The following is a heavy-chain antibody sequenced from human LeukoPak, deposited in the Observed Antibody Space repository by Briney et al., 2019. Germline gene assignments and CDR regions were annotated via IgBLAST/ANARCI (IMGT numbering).Heavy chain of an antibody. CDR2: INHSGST. D-gene: IGHD3-10*01. V-gene: IGHV4-34*01. CDR1: GGSFSGYY. Sequence: SETLSLTCAVYGGSFSGYYWSWIRQPPGKGVEWIGEINHSGSTNYNPSLKSRVTISVDTSKNQFSLKLSSVTAADTAVYYCARVGFGVDAFDIWGQGTMVTVSS. J-gene: IGHJ3*02. CDR3: ARVGFGVDAFDI.